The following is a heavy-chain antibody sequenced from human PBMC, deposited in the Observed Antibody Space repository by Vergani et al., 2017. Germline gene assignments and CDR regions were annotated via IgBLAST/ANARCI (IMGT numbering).Heavy chain of an antibody. Sequence: QVQLQQWGAGLLKPSETLSLTCAVSGGSFSSYHWTWIRQSPGEGLEWIGGIDPRGRSDDNPSLKSRVSMSIDTSMNQFSLRLTSVTVADTAVYYCARADTETNGHLYYYFYMDVWRKGTAVTVSS. J-gene: IGHJ6*03. CDR1: GGSFSSYH. CDR2: IDPRGRS. CDR3: ARADTETNGHLYYYFYMDV. D-gene: IGHD4-11*01. V-gene: IGHV4-34*01.